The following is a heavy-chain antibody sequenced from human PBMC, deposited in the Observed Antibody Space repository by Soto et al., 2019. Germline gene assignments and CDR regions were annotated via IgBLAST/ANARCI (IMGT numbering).Heavy chain of an antibody. V-gene: IGHV4-31*02. J-gene: IGHJ2*01. CDR2: GST. D-gene: IGHD6-6*01. CDR3: ARDLRYSSSSGYWSYWYFDL. Sequence: GSTYYNPSLKSRVTISVDTSKNQFSLKLSSVTAADTAVYYCARDLRYSSSSGYWSYWYFDLWGRGTLVTVSS.